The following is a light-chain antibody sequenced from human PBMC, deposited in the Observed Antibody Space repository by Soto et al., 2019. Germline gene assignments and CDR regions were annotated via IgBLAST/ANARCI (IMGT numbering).Light chain of an antibody. CDR2: DAS. CDR3: QQYGSSPNT. Sequence: EIVLTQSPGTLSLSPGERVTLSCRASQSVSSSYLAWYQQKPGLAPRLLIYDASSRATGIPDRFSGSGSGTDFTLTISRLEPEDFAVYYCQQYGSSPNTFGQGTRLEIK. V-gene: IGKV3D-20*01. CDR1: QSVSSSY. J-gene: IGKJ5*01.